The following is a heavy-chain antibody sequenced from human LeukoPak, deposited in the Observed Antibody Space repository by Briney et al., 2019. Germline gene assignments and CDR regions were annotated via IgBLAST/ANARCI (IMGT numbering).Heavy chain of an antibody. D-gene: IGHD3-10*01. CDR3: ARGGMVRRVMGAFDI. CDR1: GFSFSNYW. V-gene: IGHV3-7*01. J-gene: IGHJ3*02. Sequence: GGSLRLSCAASGFSFSNYWMTWLRQAPGKGLEWVANIRGDESRKYYLDSVTGRFTISRDNAKNSLYLQMNSLRAEDTAVSYCARGGMVRRVMGAFDIWGQGTLVTVSS. CDR2: IRGDESRK.